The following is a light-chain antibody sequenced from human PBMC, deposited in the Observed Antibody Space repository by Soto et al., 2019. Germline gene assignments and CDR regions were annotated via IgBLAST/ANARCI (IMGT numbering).Light chain of an antibody. CDR3: QQSYSRWWT. V-gene: IGKV1-39*01. CDR2: AAS. J-gene: IGKJ1*01. Sequence: DLQMTQSPSSLSASVGDRVTITCRASQSISSYLNWYQQKPGKAPKLLIYAASSLQSGVPSRFSGSGSGTDFTLTISSLQPEDFATYYCQQSYSRWWTFGQGTKVEIK. CDR1: QSISSY.